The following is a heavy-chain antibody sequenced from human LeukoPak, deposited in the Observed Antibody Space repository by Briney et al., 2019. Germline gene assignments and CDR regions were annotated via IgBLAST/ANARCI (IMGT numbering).Heavy chain of an antibody. CDR2: ISWNSGSI. V-gene: IGHV3-9*01. J-gene: IGHJ6*02. CDR1: GSTFDDYA. Sequence: PGGSLRLSCAASGSTFDDYAMHWVRQAPGKGLEWVSGISWNSGSIGYADSVKGRFTISRDNAKNSLYLQMNSLRAEDTALYYCAKDQRFLGGMDVWGQGTTVTVSS. CDR3: AKDQRFLGGMDV. D-gene: IGHD3-3*01.